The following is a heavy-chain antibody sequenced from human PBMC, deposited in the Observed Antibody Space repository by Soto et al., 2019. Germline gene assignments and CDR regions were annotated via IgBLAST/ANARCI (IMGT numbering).Heavy chain of an antibody. CDR3: VRTESVGYHPF. D-gene: IGHD5-12*01. V-gene: IGHV4-38-2*01. CDR2: IYHSGTT. CDR1: GDSISSGYY. Sequence: SAPLSLTCAVSGDSISSGYYWAWIRQPPRKGLEWVASIYHSGTTYYNPSLTSRVTISVDTSKNQFSLKLSSVTAADSAVYYCVRTESVGYHPFWGKGKLVT. J-gene: IGHJ4*02.